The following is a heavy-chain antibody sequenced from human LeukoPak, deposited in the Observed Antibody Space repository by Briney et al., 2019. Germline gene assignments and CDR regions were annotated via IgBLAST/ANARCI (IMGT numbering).Heavy chain of an antibody. Sequence: PGGSLRLSCAVSGFTFSSYAMHWVRQAPGKGLEWVAVISYDGSNKYYADSVKGRFTISRDNSKNTLYLQMNSLGAEDTAVYYCARDSTAQRGEVQKSGRRSHSPDYWGQGTLVTVSS. J-gene: IGHJ4*02. CDR2: ISYDGSNK. CDR3: ARDSTAQRGEVQKSGRRSHSPDY. CDR1: GFTFSSYA. D-gene: IGHD2-2*01. V-gene: IGHV3-30-3*01.